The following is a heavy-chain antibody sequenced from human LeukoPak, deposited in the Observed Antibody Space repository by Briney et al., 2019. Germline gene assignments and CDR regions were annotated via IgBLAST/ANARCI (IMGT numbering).Heavy chain of an antibody. CDR1: GYTFIFHY. V-gene: IGHV1-2*02. Sequence: ASVKVSCKASGYTFIFHYIHWVRQAPGQGLEWMGWVNPSSGGTNYAQKSQDRVTMTRDTSISTAYMELSSLRSDDTAVYYCARTRSGKPDFWGQGTLVTVSS. D-gene: IGHD6-25*01. CDR2: VNPSSGGT. CDR3: ARTRSGKPDF. J-gene: IGHJ4*02.